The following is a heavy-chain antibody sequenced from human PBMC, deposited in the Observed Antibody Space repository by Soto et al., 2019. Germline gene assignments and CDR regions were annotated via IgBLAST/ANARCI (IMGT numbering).Heavy chain of an antibody. V-gene: IGHV1-46*03. CDR1: GYTFTRYY. J-gene: IGHJ6*03. CDR3: TRKSLGEWFGDNYYYYMDV. D-gene: IGHD3-10*01. Sequence: ASVKVYCKASGYTFTRYYMHWVRQAPGQGLEWMGIINPSGGSTSYAQKFQGRVTMTRDTSTSTVYMELSSLRSEDTAVYYCTRKSLGEWFGDNYYYYMDVWGKGTTVTVSS. CDR2: INPSGGST.